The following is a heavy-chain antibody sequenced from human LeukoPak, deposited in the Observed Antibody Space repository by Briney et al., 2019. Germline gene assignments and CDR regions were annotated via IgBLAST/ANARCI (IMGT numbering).Heavy chain of an antibody. V-gene: IGHV3-21*01. Sequence: PGGSLRLSCAASGFTFSSYSMNWVRQAPGKGLEWVSSIGSSSSYIYYADSVKGRFTISRDNAKNSLYLQMNSLRAEDTAVYYCARNAVAGHFDYWGQGTLVTVSS. CDR1: GFTFSSYS. CDR3: ARNAVAGHFDY. CDR2: IGSSSSYI. J-gene: IGHJ4*02. D-gene: IGHD6-19*01.